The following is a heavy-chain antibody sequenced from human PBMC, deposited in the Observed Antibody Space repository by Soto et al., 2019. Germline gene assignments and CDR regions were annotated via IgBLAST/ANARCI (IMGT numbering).Heavy chain of an antibody. CDR1: GWSFSGYY. V-gene: IGHV4-34*01. Sequence: ASETLSLTCAVYGWSFSGYYWSWIRQPPGKGLEWIGEINHSGSTNYNPSLKSRVTISVDTSKNQFSLKLSSVTAADTAVYYCASGRLGSGYYYGPFDYWGQGTLVTVSS. CDR2: INHSGST. D-gene: IGHD3-22*01. CDR3: ASGRLGSGYYYGPFDY. J-gene: IGHJ4*02.